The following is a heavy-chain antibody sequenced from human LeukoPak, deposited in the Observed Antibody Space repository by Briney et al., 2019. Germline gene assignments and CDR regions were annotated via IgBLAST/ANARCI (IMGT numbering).Heavy chain of an antibody. V-gene: IGHV1-24*01. D-gene: IGHD5-18*01. CDR2: FDPEDGET. Sequence: ASVKVSCKVSGYTLTELSMHWVRQAPGKGLEWMGGFDPEDGETIYAQKFQGRVTMTEDTSTDTAYMELRSLRSDDTAVYYCARVLNLDTAMAHFDYWGQGTLVTVSS. CDR3: ARVLNLDTAMAHFDY. CDR1: GYTLTELS. J-gene: IGHJ4*02.